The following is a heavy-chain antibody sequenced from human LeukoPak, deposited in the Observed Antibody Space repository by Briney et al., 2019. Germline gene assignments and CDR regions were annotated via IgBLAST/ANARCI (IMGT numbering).Heavy chain of an antibody. J-gene: IGHJ4*02. CDR3: AKFKRGSSWYAPFDY. V-gene: IGHV3-23*01. D-gene: IGHD6-13*01. CDR1: GFTFSSYA. CDR2: ISGSGGST. Sequence: GGSLRLSCAASGFTFSSYAMSWVRQAPGKGLEWVSAISGSGGSTYYADSVKGRFTISRDNSKNTLYLQINSLRAEDTAVYYCAKFKRGSSWYAPFDYWGQGTLVTVSS.